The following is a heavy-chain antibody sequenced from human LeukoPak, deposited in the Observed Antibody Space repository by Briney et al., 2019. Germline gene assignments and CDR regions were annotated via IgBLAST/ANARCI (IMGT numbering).Heavy chain of an antibody. J-gene: IGHJ4*02. CDR1: GYSFTSYW. Sequence: ESLXIXCXGXGYSFTSYWIGWVRQMPGKGLEWMGIVYPGDSDTRYSPSFQGQVTISADKSISTAYLQWNSLKASDTAMYYCARFVGACSGGSCYSDSWGQGTLVTVSS. V-gene: IGHV5-51*01. CDR3: ARFVGACSGGSCYSDS. D-gene: IGHD2-15*01. CDR2: VYPGDSDT.